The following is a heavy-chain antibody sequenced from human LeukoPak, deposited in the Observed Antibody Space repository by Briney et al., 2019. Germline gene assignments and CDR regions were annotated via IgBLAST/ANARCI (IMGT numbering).Heavy chain of an antibody. V-gene: IGHV3-48*03. D-gene: IGHD5-18*01. CDR3: ATSVDTAMV. CDR2: ISSSGSTI. CDR1: GFTFSSYE. J-gene: IGHJ4*02. Sequence: PGGSLRLSCAASGFTFSSYEMNWVRQAPGKGLEWVSYISSSGSTIYYADSVKGRFTISRDNAKNSLYLQMNSLRAEDTAVYYCATSVDTAMVWGQGTLVTVSS.